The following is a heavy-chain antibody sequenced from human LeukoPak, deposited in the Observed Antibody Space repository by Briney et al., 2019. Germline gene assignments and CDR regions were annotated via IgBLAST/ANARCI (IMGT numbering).Heavy chain of an antibody. CDR1: GGTFSSYT. V-gene: IGHV1-69*05. CDR3: ALKITYYYDSSGYYSEYYFDY. CDR2: IVPIFGTA. J-gene: IGHJ4*02. D-gene: IGHD3-22*01. Sequence: SVKVSCKASGGTFSSYTISWVRQGPGQGLEWMGRIVPIFGTANYAQKFQGRVTITTDESTSTAYMELSSLRSEDTAVYYCALKITYYYDSSGYYSEYYFDYWGQGTLVTVSS.